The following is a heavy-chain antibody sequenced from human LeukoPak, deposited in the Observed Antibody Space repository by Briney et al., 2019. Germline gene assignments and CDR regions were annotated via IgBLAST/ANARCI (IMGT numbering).Heavy chain of an antibody. CDR2: ISSSSSYI. D-gene: IGHD4-17*01. CDR1: GFTFSSYA. Sequence: GGSLRLSCAASGFTFSSYAMNWVRQAPGKGLEWVSSISSSSSYIYYADSVKGRFTVSRDNAKNSLHLQMNSLRAEDTAVYYCARGYYGDYYFDLWGQGTLVIVSS. CDR3: ARGYYGDYYFDL. V-gene: IGHV3-21*01. J-gene: IGHJ4*02.